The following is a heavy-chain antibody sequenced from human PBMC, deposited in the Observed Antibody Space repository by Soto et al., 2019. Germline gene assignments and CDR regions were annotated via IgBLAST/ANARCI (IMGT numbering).Heavy chain of an antibody. J-gene: IGHJ5*02. CDR3: ARKDKSGYFNLFDP. D-gene: IGHD3-22*01. CDR2: IFPSDSDT. Sequence: GESLKISCRTSGYRFTSYWIAWVRQMPGKGLEWMGIIFPSDSDTRYSPSFQGQVTISADRSTSTVFLQWASLKASDTAVYFCARKDKSGYFNLFDPWGQGTLVTGSS. V-gene: IGHV5-51*01. CDR1: GYRFTSYW.